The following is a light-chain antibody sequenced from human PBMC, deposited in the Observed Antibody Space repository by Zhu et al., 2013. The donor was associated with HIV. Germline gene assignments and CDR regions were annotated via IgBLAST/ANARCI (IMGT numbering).Light chain of an antibody. CDR2: EVN. Sequence: QSALTQPPSASGYPGQSVTVSCTGTSSDVGGYNYVSWYQQHPGKAPKLIIFEVNKRPSGVPDRFSGSKSGNTASLTVSGLQAEDEADYYCSSYAGSTLYVFGTGTKVTVL. CDR1: SSDVGGYNY. V-gene: IGLV2-8*01. J-gene: IGLJ1*01. CDR3: SSYAGSTLYV.